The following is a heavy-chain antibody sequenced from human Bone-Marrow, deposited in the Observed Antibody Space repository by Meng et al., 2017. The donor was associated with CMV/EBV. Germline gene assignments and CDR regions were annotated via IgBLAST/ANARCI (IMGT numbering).Heavy chain of an antibody. CDR1: GFTLSDYY. Sequence: GGSLRLSCAASGFTLSDYYMSWIRQAPGKGLEWVSSISSISSYIYYADSVKGRFTISRDNAKNSLYLKMNSLRAEDMAVYYCARDAGDNDFWSGRNSWYFQHWGQGTLVTVSS. V-gene: IGHV3-11*06. CDR2: ISSISSYI. J-gene: IGHJ1*01. D-gene: IGHD3-3*01. CDR3: ARDAGDNDFWSGRNSWYFQH.